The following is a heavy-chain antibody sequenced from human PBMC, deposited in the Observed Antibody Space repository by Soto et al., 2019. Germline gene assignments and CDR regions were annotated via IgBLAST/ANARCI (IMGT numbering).Heavy chain of an antibody. J-gene: IGHJ6*02. CDR2: IYHSGRT. V-gene: IGHV4-4*02. Sequence: PSETLSLTCAVSGDSISSPNWWSWVRQSPGKGLEWIGEIYHSGRTNYNPSLKSRVTISVDKSKNQFSLNLSSVTAADTAIYYCARRDYYYGLDVWGQGTTVTVSS. CDR3: ARRDYYYGLDV. CDR1: GDSISSPNW.